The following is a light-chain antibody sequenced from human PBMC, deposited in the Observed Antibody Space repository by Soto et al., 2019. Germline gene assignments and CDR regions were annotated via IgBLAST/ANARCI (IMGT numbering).Light chain of an antibody. V-gene: IGLV2-14*01. CDR2: EVS. CDR3: SAYTISIPWV. J-gene: IGLJ3*02. Sequence: QSALTQPASVSGSPGQSITISCTGTSSDVGGYNYVSWYQQHPGKAPKLMVYEVSNRPSGVSNRFSGSKSGNTASLTISGLEDEDEYYYYCSAYTISIPWVFGGGTKLTVL. CDR1: SSDVGGYNY.